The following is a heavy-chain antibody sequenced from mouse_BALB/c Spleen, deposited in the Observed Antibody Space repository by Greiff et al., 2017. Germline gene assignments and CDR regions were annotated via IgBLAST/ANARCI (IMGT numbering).Heavy chain of an antibody. Sequence: VQLVESGGGLVKPGGSLKLSCAASGFTFSDYYMYWVRQTPEKRLEWVATISDGGSYTYYPDSVKGRFTISRDNAKNNLYLQMSSLKSEDTAMYYCARAGDYDEAWFAYWGQGTLVTVSA. V-gene: IGHV5-4*02. CDR2: ISDGGSYT. J-gene: IGHJ3*01. CDR1: GFTFSDYY. D-gene: IGHD2-4*01. CDR3: ARAGDYDEAWFAY.